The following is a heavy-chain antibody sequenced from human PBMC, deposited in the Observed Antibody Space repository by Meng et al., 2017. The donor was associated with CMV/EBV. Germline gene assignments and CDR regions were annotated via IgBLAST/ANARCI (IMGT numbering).Heavy chain of an antibody. CDR1: GYTFTSYY. J-gene: IGHJ3*02. D-gene: IGHD4-17*01. CDR2: INPSGGST. Sequence: CKAAGYTFTSYYMHWVRQAPGQGLEWMGIINPSGGSTSYAQKFQGRVTMTRDTSTSTVYMELSSLRSEDTAVYYCARGSYGDYAFDSWGQGTMVTVSS. V-gene: IGHV1-46*01. CDR3: ARGSYGDYAFDS.